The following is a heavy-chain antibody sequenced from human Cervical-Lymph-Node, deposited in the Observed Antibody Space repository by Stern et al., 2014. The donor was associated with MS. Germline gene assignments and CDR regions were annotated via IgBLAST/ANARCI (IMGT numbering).Heavy chain of an antibody. CDR1: GFSLNTHGVG. J-gene: IGHJ4*02. Sequence: QVTLKESGPTLVKPTQTLALTCTFSGFSLNTHGVGVGWVRQPPGKALEWLALIYWDDDKRYSPSLKSRLTITKDTSKNQVVLTLTNTDPVDTATYYCARRYGDPNFDYWGQGTLVTVSS. D-gene: IGHD4-17*01. CDR2: IYWDDDK. V-gene: IGHV2-5*02. CDR3: ARRYGDPNFDY.